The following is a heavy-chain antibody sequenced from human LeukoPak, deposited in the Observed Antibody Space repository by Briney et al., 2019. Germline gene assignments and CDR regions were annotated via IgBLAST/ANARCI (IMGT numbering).Heavy chain of an antibody. Sequence: SETLSLTCAVYGGSFNGYYWSWIRQPAVKGLEWIGEINHSGSTNYNPPLKSRVTISVDTSKNQFSLKLSSVTAADTAVYYCARGGLCSGGSCYRYYYYGMDVWGQGTTVTVSS. D-gene: IGHD2-15*01. J-gene: IGHJ6*02. CDR1: GGSFNGYY. CDR2: INHSGST. CDR3: ARGGLCSGGSCYRYYYYGMDV. V-gene: IGHV4-34*01.